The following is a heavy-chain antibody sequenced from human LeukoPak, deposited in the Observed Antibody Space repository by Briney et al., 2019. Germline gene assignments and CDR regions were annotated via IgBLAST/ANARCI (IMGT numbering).Heavy chain of an antibody. J-gene: IGHJ5*02. Sequence: SETLSLTCTVSGGSISSGGYYWSWIRQHPGKGLEWIGYIYYSGSTYYNPSLESRVTISVDTSKNQFSLKLSSVTAADTAVYYCARDRGAAAGTVNWFDPWGQGTLVTVSS. CDR2: IYYSGST. CDR1: GGSISSGGYY. CDR3: ARDRGAAAGTVNWFDP. D-gene: IGHD6-13*01. V-gene: IGHV4-31*03.